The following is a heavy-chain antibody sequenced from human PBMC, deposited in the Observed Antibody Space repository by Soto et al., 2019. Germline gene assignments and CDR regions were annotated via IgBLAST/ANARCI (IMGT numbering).Heavy chain of an antibody. CDR3: ARNLGYCSSTSCYTHAAYYYYGMDV. CDR1: GYSFTSYW. D-gene: IGHD2-2*02. V-gene: IGHV5-51*01. Sequence: PGESLKISCNGSGYSFTSYWIGWVRQMPGKGLEWMGIIYPGDSDTRYSPSFQGQVTISADKSISTAYLQWSSLKASDTAMYYCARNLGYCSSTSCYTHAAYYYYGMDVWGQGTTVTVSS. CDR2: IYPGDSDT. J-gene: IGHJ6*02.